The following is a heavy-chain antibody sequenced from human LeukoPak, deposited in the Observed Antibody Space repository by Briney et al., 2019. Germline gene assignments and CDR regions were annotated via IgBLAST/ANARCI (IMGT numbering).Heavy chain of an antibody. Sequence: SVKVSCKASGGTFSSYAISWVRQAPGQGLEWMGGIIPIFGTANYAQKFQGRVTITADKSTSTAYMELRSLRSDDTAVYYCARSGPELWFGDPGSRWFDPWGQGTLVTVSS. V-gene: IGHV1-69*06. D-gene: IGHD3-10*01. J-gene: IGHJ5*02. CDR2: IIPIFGTA. CDR1: GGTFSSYA. CDR3: ARSGPELWFGDPGSRWFDP.